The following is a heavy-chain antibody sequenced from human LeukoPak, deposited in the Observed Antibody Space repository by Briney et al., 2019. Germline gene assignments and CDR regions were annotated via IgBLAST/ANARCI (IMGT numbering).Heavy chain of an antibody. Sequence: GGSLRLSCAASGFTFRNSWMSWVRQAPGKGLEWVANIKQDGAQKYYIDSVKGRFTISRDNPKNSLYLQMNSLRAEHTSVYYCARERRYSYGYDSDYWGQGTLVTVSS. V-gene: IGHV3-7*01. J-gene: IGHJ4*02. CDR1: GFTFRNSW. CDR3: ARERRYSYGYDSDY. D-gene: IGHD5-18*01. CDR2: IKQDGAQK.